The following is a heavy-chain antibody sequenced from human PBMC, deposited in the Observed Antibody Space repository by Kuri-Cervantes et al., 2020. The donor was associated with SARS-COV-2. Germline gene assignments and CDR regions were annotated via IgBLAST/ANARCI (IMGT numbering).Heavy chain of an antibody. CDR2: IRYDGSNK. D-gene: IGHD3-10*01. CDR3: TKIVGRSVRESFDF. Sequence: GESLKISCAASGFTFSSYGMHWVRQAPGKGLEWVAFIRYDGSNKYYADSVKGRFTISRDNSKNTLYLQMNGLRAEDTAVYYCTKIVGRSVRESFDFWGQGTMVTVSS. J-gene: IGHJ3*01. CDR1: GFTFSSYG. V-gene: IGHV3-30*02.